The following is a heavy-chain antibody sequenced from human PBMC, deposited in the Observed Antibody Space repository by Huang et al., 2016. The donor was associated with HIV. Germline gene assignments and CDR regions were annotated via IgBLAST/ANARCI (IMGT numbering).Heavy chain of an antibody. CDR2: IYHGYSDT. CDR1: GYNFDSYW. J-gene: IGHJ4*02. D-gene: IGHD3-10*01. Sequence: EVHLVQSGAEVKEPGESLKISCQASGYNFDSYWIGWVRQMPGKGLEWRGVIYHGYSDTIYDPSFQGQVTISADQSINTAYLQWSSLKASDTAIYFCARQGLWLPPTDPFDYWGQGTPVTVSA. CDR3: ARQGLWLPPTDPFDY. V-gene: IGHV5-51*01.